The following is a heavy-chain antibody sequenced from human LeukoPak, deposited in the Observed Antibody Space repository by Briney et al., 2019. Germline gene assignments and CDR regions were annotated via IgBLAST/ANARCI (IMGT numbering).Heavy chain of an antibody. Sequence: SETLSLTCTVSGGSISSYYWSWIRQPAGKGLEWIGRIYTSGSTNYNPSLKSRVTISVDNSKNQFSLKLSSVTAADTAVYYCARKDYYGSGRRFDPWGQGTLVTVSS. D-gene: IGHD3-10*01. CDR1: GGSISSYY. J-gene: IGHJ5*02. V-gene: IGHV4-4*07. CDR3: ARKDYYGSGRRFDP. CDR2: IYTSGST.